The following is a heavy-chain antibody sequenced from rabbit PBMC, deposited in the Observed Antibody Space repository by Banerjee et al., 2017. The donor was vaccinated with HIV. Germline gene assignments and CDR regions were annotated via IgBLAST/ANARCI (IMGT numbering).Heavy chain of an antibody. CDR2: IDTGTGDT. V-gene: IGHV1S45*01. Sequence: QEQLEESGGGLVQPGGSLTLTCTASGFSFSGSYYMYWVRQAPGKGLEWIACIDTGTGDTYYASWAKGRFTISKTSSTTVTLQMTSLTAADTATYFCARAVWSEGWDNYFNLWGPGTLVTVS. CDR1: GFSFSGSYY. CDR3: ARAVWSEGWDNYFNL. D-gene: IGHD4-2*01. J-gene: IGHJ4*01.